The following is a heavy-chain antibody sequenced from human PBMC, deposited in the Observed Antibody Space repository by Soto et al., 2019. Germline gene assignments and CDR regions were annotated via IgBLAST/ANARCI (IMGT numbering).Heavy chain of an antibody. CDR1: GFTFSTYA. CDR3: ARGTYGDYDL. D-gene: IGHD4-17*01. Sequence: QLGGSLRLSCAASGFTFSTYAMSWVRQAPEKGLEWVSAVSAGGTSTYYAVSVEGRFTISRDNSKNILFLQMDTLRADDTALYYCARGTYGDYDLWGQGTLVTVSS. V-gene: IGHV3-23*01. J-gene: IGHJ4*02. CDR2: VSAGGTST.